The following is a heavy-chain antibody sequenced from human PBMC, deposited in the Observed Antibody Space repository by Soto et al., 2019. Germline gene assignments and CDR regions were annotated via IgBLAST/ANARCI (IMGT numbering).Heavy chain of an antibody. D-gene: IGHD3-22*01. CDR3: ARDPDHDSSGYYYVGYFDY. CDR2: IIPIFGTA. Sequence: QVQLVQSGAEVKKPGSSVKVSCKASGGTFSSYAISWVRQAPGPGLEWMGGIIPIFGTANYAQKFQGIVTITADKSTSTAYMELSSLRAEDTAVYYCARDPDHDSSGYYYVGYFDYWGQGTLVTVSS. CDR1: GGTFSSYA. V-gene: IGHV1-69*06. J-gene: IGHJ4*02.